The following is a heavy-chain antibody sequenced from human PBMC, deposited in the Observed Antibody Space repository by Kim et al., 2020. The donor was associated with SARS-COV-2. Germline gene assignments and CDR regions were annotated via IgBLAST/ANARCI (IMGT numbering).Heavy chain of an antibody. J-gene: IGHJ4*02. Sequence: SETLSLTCTVSGGSISSYYWSWIRQPPGKGLEWIGYIYYSGSTNYNPSLKSRVTISVDTSKNQFSLKLSSVTAADTAVYYCAREWGYYGSGSYYYYFDYWGQGTLVTVSS. CDR3: AREWGYYGSGSYYYYFDY. V-gene: IGHV4-59*01. CDR2: IYYSGST. D-gene: IGHD3-10*01. CDR1: GGSISSYY.